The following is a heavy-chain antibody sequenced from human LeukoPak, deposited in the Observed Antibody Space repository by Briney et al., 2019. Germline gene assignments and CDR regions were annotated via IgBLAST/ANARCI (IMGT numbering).Heavy chain of an antibody. Sequence: SVKVSCKASGGTFSSYSISWVRQAPGQGLEWVGGIIPIFGTANYAQKFQGRVTITADESTSTAYMELSSLRSEDTAVYYCARDLGYCSSTSCYKVFDIWGQGTMVTVSS. D-gene: IGHD2-2*02. V-gene: IGHV1-69*01. CDR3: ARDLGYCSSTSCYKVFDI. CDR1: GGTFSSYS. CDR2: IIPIFGTA. J-gene: IGHJ3*02.